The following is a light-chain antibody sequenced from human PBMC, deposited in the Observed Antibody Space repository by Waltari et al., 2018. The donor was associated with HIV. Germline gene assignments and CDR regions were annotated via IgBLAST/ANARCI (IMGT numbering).Light chain of an antibody. V-gene: IGLV1-40*01. Sequence: QSELTQPPSVSAAPGQRVTISCTGSSSNIGAGYDVHWYQQVPGRAPKVVIYGNSNRPSGVPDRFSGSKSGSSASLVITGLQSEDEADYYCQSYDSNLSGLFGGGTKVTDL. CDR2: GNS. CDR3: QSYDSNLSGL. CDR1: SSNIGAGYD. J-gene: IGLJ2*01.